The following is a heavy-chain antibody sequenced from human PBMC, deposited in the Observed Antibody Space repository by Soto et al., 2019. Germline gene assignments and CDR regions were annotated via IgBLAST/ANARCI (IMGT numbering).Heavy chain of an antibody. D-gene: IGHD2-15*01. V-gene: IGHV3-30*18. Sequence: SLRLSCAASGFTFSSYGMHWVRQAPGKGLEWVAVISYDGSNKYYADSVKGRFTISRDNSKNTLYLQMNSLRAEDTAVYYCAKDFSSWGVAATLVRNGMDVWGQGTTVTVSS. CDR2: ISYDGSNK. J-gene: IGHJ6*02. CDR3: AKDFSSWGVAATLVRNGMDV. CDR1: GFTFSSYG.